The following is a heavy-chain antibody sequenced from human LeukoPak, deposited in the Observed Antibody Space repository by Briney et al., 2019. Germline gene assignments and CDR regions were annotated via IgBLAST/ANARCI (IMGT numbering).Heavy chain of an antibody. J-gene: IGHJ4*02. CDR1: GYTFTGYY. V-gene: IGHV1-2*02. Sequence: ASVKVSCKASGYTFTGYYMHWVRQALGQGLEWMGWINPNSGGTNYAQKFQGRVTMTRDTSISTAYMELSRLRSDDTAVYYCAREPLDTAMVTFDYWGQGTLVTVSS. CDR2: INPNSGGT. D-gene: IGHD5-18*01. CDR3: AREPLDTAMVTFDY.